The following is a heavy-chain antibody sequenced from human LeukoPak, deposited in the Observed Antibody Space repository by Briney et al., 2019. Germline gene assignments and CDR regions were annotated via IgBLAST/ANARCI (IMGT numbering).Heavy chain of an antibody. J-gene: IGHJ6*03. Sequence: SETLSLTCAISGDSVSSNSAAWNWLRQSPSRGLEWLRRTYYRSKWYNDYAVSLKSRITINPDTSKNHFPLQLNSVTPEDTAVYYCARAPEGGYYYYYYMDVWGKGTTVTVSS. V-gene: IGHV6-1*01. D-gene: IGHD3-16*01. CDR1: GDSVSSNSAA. CDR3: ARAPEGGYYYYYYMDV. CDR2: TYYRSKWYN.